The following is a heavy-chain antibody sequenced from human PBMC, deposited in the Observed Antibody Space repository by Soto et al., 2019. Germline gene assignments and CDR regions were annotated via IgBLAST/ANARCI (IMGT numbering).Heavy chain of an antibody. CDR3: AKDRGSSSPWWYFDY. Sequence: EVQLVESGGGLVQPGRSLRLSCAASGFTFDDYAMHWVRQAPGKGLEWVSGISWNSGSIGYADSVKGRFTISRDNAKNSLYLQMNSLRAEDTALYYCAKDRGSSSPWWYFDYWGQGTLVIVSS. J-gene: IGHJ4*02. CDR1: GFTFDDYA. D-gene: IGHD6-6*01. CDR2: ISWNSGSI. V-gene: IGHV3-9*01.